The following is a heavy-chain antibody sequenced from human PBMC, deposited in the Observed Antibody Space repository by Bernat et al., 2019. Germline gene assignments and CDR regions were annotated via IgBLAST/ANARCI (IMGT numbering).Heavy chain of an antibody. D-gene: IGHD5-24*01. CDR3: ARLHALDGYGQSYFYGMDV. CDR2: IYPDDSNT. Sequence: EVQLVQSGAEVKKPGESLKISCKGSGYSFSTYWIGCVRQMPGNGLELMGIIYPDDSNTRYSPSFPGQVPISADEASSTAYLQWSSLKASDTAIYYCARLHALDGYGQSYFYGMDVWGQGTTVTVSS. V-gene: IGHV5-51*01. CDR1: GYSFSTYW. J-gene: IGHJ6*02.